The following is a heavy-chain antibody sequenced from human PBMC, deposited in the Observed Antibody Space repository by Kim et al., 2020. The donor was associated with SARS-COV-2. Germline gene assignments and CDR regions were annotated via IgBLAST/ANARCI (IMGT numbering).Heavy chain of an antibody. J-gene: IGHJ4*02. CDR2: INTNTGNP. Sequence: ASVKVSCKASGYTFSSYVMSWVRQAPGQGLEWMGWINTNTGNPTYARGFTGRFVFSLDTSVSTAYLQISSLKAEDGGVYYCARAVGSSSWEIGYWGQGTLVTVSS. CDR1: GYTFSSYV. CDR3: ARAVGSSSWEIGY. D-gene: IGHD2-2*01. V-gene: IGHV7-4-1*02.